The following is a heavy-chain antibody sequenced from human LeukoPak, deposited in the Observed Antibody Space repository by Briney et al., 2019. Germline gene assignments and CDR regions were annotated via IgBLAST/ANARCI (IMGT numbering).Heavy chain of an antibody. Sequence: SETLSLTCTVSGGSISSYYWSWIRQPAGKGLEWIGRIYTSGSTNYNPSLKSRVTMSVDTSKNQFSLKLNSVTAADTAFYYCAGEYSSSSGKALDYWGQGTLVTVSS. CDR1: GGSISSYY. D-gene: IGHD6-6*01. V-gene: IGHV4-4*07. J-gene: IGHJ4*02. CDR2: IYTSGST. CDR3: AGEYSSSSGKALDY.